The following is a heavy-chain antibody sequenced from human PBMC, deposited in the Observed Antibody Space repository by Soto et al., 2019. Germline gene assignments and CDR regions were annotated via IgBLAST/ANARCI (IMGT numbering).Heavy chain of an antibody. CDR3: ARGGYYYDSSGYKYRRAFDI. J-gene: IGHJ3*02. CDR1: SGSISSSSYY. Sequence: SETLSLTCTVSSGSISSSSYYWGWIRLPPGKGLEWIGYIYHSGSTYYNPSLKSRVTISVDRSKNQFSLKLSSVTAADTAVYYCARGGYYYDSSGYKYRRAFDIWGQGTMVTVSS. CDR2: IYHSGST. V-gene: IGHV4-39*07. D-gene: IGHD3-22*01.